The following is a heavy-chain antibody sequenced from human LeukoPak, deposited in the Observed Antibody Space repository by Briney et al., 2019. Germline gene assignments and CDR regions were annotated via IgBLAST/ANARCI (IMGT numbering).Heavy chain of an antibody. D-gene: IGHD6-19*01. CDR1: GGTFSSYA. V-gene: IGHV1-69*04. Sequence: SVKVSCKASGGTFSSYAISWVRQAPGQGLEWMGRIIPILGIANYAQKLQGRVTMTTDTSTSTAYMELRSLRSDDTAVYYCAREPHSSGWYSDYWGQGTLVTVSS. J-gene: IGHJ4*02. CDR2: IIPILGIA. CDR3: AREPHSSGWYSDY.